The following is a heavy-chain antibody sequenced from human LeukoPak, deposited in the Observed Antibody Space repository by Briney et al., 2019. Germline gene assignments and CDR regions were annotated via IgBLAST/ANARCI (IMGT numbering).Heavy chain of an antibody. Sequence: PGGSLRLSCAASGFTFSDYYTSWIRQAPGKGLEWVSAISGSGDSTYYADSVKGRFTISRDNSKNTLYLQMNRLRAEDTAVYYCAKQWRGTGDAFDVWGQGTMVTVST. CDR2: ISGSGDST. CDR3: AKQWRGTGDAFDV. J-gene: IGHJ3*01. V-gene: IGHV3-23*01. CDR1: GFTFSDYY. D-gene: IGHD3/OR15-3a*01.